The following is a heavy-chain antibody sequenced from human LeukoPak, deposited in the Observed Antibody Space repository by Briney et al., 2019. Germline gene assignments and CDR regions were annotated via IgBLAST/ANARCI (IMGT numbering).Heavy chain of an antibody. V-gene: IGHV1-46*01. CDR3: AIVDTAMVTGNWFDP. D-gene: IGHD5-18*01. Sequence: ASVKVSCKASGYTFTCYYMHWVRQAPGQGLEWMGIINPSSGSTNYAQKFQGRVTMTRDTSTSTVYKELSSLRSEDTAAYYCAIVDTAMVTGNWFDPWGQGTLVTVSS. CDR2: INPSSGST. CDR1: GYTFTCYY. J-gene: IGHJ5*02.